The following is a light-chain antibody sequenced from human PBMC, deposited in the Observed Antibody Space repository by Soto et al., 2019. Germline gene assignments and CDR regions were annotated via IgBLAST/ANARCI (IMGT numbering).Light chain of an antibody. Sequence: EIVLTQSPGTLSLSPGERATLSCRASQSVAGTYLAWYQQKPGQAPRLLIYRASSRATGIPDRFSGSGSGTDFTLTISRLETEDFAVFYCQQYGSSPVTFGQGTRLEIK. CDR2: RAS. CDR1: QSVAGTY. V-gene: IGKV3-20*01. J-gene: IGKJ5*01. CDR3: QQYGSSPVT.